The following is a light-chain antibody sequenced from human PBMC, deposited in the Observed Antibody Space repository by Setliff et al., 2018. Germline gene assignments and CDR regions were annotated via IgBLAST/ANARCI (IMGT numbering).Light chain of an antibody. CDR3: QSYDDTYVV. CDR1: SGSIASSY. CDR2: DNN. V-gene: IGLV6-57*01. J-gene: IGLJ3*02. Sequence: NFMLTQPHSVSESPGKTVIISCTRNSGSIASSYVQWSHQSPGSSPTLLIYDNNQRPSGVPARFSGSIDRTSNSASLSVSGLKTEDEGDYFCQSYDDTYVVFGGGTKVTV.